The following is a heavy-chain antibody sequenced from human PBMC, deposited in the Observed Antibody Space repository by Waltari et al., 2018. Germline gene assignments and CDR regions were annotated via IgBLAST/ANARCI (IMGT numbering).Heavy chain of an antibody. V-gene: IGHV3-74*01. J-gene: IGHJ4*02. Sequence: YWMHWVRQAPGQGLVWVSRINTDGSGTSYADSVKGRFTVSRDNAKNTLYLQMNSLRAEDTAVYYCARDDTTVVWGQGTLVTVSS. D-gene: IGHD1-26*01. CDR1: YW. CDR2: INTDGSGT. CDR3: ARDDTTVV.